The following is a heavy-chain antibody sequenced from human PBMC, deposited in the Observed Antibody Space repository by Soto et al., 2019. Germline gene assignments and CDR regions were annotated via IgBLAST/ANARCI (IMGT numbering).Heavy chain of an antibody. CDR3: ARDTAMNTLYFFDS. CDR2: IIPMFSTA. V-gene: IGHV1-69*15. Sequence: QVQLVQSGAEVKKPGSSVKVSCKASGDIFSSSAISWVRQAPGQGLEWMGTIIPMFSTANYAQKFQGRVTITADGSTSTAYMELSSLRSEDTAMYYCARDTAMNTLYFFDSWGQGTLVTVSS. CDR1: GDIFSSSA. J-gene: IGHJ4*02. D-gene: IGHD2-2*02.